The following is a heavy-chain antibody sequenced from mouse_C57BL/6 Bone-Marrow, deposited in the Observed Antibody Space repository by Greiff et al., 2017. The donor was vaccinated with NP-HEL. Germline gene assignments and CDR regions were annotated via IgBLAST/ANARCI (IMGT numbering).Heavy chain of an antibody. CDR3: ASGPYAMDY. J-gene: IGHJ4*01. CDR1: GFSLTSYG. V-gene: IGHV2-6*01. CDR2: IWGVGST. Sequence: VQRVESGPGLVAPSQSLSITCTVSGFSLTSYGVDWVRQSPGKGLEWLGVIWGVGSTNYNSALKSRLSISKDNSKSQVFLKMNSLQTDDTAMYHCASGPYAMDYWGQGTSVTVSS.